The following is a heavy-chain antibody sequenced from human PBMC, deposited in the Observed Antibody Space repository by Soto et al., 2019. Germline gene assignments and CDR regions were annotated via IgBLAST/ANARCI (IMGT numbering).Heavy chain of an antibody. CDR2: INYNGNT. CDR3: TRANWYSEY. D-gene: IGHD7-27*01. V-gene: IGHV4-59*11. J-gene: IGHJ4*02. Sequence: QVQLQESGPGLVKPSETLSLTCSVSGGSISNHYWSWIRQPPGKGLEWIGYINYNGNTNYKPSLNSRNTMSVDTSRNQSSLKLTTVTAADTAVYYCTRANWYSEYWGQVTLVTVSS. CDR1: GGSISNHY.